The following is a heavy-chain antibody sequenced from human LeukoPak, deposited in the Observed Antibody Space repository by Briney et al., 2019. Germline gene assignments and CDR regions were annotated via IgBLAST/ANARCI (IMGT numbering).Heavy chain of an antibody. CDR3: AREGVDIVTYDY. Sequence: GGSLRLSCAASGFTFSSYWMSWVRQAPGKGLEWVANIKQDGSENYCVDSVKGRFTISRDNAKNSLYLQMSSLRAEDTAVYYCAREGVDIVTYDYWGQGTLDTVSS. V-gene: IGHV3-7*03. D-gene: IGHD5-12*01. CDR2: IKQDGSEN. CDR1: GFTFSSYW. J-gene: IGHJ4*02.